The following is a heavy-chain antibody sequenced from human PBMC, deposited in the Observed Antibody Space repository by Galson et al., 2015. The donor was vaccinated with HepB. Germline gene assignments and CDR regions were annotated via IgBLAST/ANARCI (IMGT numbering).Heavy chain of an antibody. Sequence: SLRLSCAASGFTFSSYGMHWARQAPGKGLEWVAVISYDGSNKYYADSVKGRFTISRDNSKNTLYLQMNSLRAEDTAVYYCAKSMKSRSGWLRGNDAFDIWGQGTMVTVSS. CDR1: GFTFSSYG. V-gene: IGHV3-30*18. CDR2: ISYDGSNK. CDR3: AKSMKSRSGWLRGNDAFDI. J-gene: IGHJ3*02. D-gene: IGHD6-19*01.